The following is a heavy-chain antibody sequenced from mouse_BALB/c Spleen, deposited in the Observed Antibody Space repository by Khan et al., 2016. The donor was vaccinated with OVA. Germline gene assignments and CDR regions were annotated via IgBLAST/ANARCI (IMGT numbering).Heavy chain of an antibody. CDR1: GYSITSESA. Sequence: EVQLVESGPGLVKPSQSLSLTCTVTGYSITSESAWNWIRQFPGNKLECMGYINYSGNTRFNPSLKSRTSITRDTSKNQFFLQLNSVTTENTATYYGAREDYYCYNPFPYWGQGTLVTVSA. J-gene: IGHJ3*01. CDR2: INYSGNT. V-gene: IGHV3-2*02. D-gene: IGHD2-12*01. CDR3: AREDYYCYNPFPY.